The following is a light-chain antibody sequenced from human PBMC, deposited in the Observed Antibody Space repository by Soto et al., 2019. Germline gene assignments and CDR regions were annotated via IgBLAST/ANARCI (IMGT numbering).Light chain of an antibody. CDR1: SSNIGRNF. V-gene: IGLV1-47*01. CDR2: KNN. Sequence: QSVLTQPPSASGTPGQRVTISCSGSSSNIGRNFVYWYQQLPGTAPKPLIFKNNQRPSGVPDRFSGSKSGSSASLAISGLRSGDEADYYCATWDDSLNDYVFATGTKVTVL. CDR3: ATWDDSLNDYV. J-gene: IGLJ1*01.